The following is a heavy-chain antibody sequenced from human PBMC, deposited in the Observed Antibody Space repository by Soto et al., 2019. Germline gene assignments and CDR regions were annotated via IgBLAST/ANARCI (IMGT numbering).Heavy chain of an antibody. J-gene: IGHJ4*02. Sequence: SETLSLTCTVSGGSISSYYWSWIRQPPGKGLEWIGYIYYSGSTNYNPSLKSRVTISVDTSKNQFSLKLNSMTAADTAVYYCARHNYGSGSTYIDYWGQGTLVTVSS. CDR1: GGSISSYY. CDR3: ARHNYGSGSTYIDY. V-gene: IGHV4-59*08. D-gene: IGHD3-10*01. CDR2: IYYSGST.